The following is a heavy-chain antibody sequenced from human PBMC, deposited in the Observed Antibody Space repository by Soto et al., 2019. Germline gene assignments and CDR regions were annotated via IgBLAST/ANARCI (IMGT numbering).Heavy chain of an antibody. CDR2: ILPIFGTA. J-gene: IGHJ4*02. V-gene: IGHV1-69*06. CDR3: ATEGLRAHTLAFDY. CDR1: GGTFSNYA. Sequence: GASVKVSCKASGGTFSNYAINWVRQAPGQGLEWMGGILPIFGTAKYAQTFQGRVTITADRSTSTAYMELSSLRSEDTAVYYCATEGLRAHTLAFDYWGQGTLVTVSS. D-gene: IGHD3-22*01.